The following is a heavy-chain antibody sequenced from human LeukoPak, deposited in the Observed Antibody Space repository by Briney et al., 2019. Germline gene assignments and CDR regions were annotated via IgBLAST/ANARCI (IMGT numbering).Heavy chain of an antibody. V-gene: IGHV3-23*01. D-gene: IGHD3-16*01. CDR3: AKDDAWGRYKD. CDR2: ISGSGGST. CDR1: GFTFSSYG. Sequence: SGGSLRLSCAASGFTFSSYGMSWVRQAPGKGLEWVSAISGSGGSTYYADSVKGRFTISRDNSKNTVSLQMNSLRGDDTAVYYCAKDDAWGRYKDWGQGTLVTVSS. J-gene: IGHJ1*01.